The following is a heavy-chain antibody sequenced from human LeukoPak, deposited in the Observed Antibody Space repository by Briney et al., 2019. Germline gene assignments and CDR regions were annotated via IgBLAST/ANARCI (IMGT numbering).Heavy chain of an antibody. J-gene: IGHJ5*02. Sequence: SETLSLTCTVSGGSISSYYWSWIRQPPGKGLEWIGYIYYSGSTNYNPSLKSRVTISVDTSKNQFSLDLSSATAADTAVYYCARDADYGDYPNWFDPWGQGTLVTVSS. CDR1: GGSISSYY. V-gene: IGHV4-59*01. D-gene: IGHD4-17*01. CDR2: IYYSGST. CDR3: ARDADYGDYPNWFDP.